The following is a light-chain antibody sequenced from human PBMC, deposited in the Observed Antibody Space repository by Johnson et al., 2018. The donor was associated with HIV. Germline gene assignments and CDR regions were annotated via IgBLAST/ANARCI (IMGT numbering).Light chain of an antibody. CDR1: SFNIGNNY. J-gene: IGLJ1*01. Sequence: QSVLTQPPSVSAAPGQKVTISCSGSSFNIGNNYVSWYQQLPGTAPKLLIYENNKRPSGIPDRFSGSKSGTSATLGITGLQTGDEADYYCGTWDNSLSAPYVIGTGTKVTVL. CDR3: GTWDNSLSAPYV. CDR2: ENN. V-gene: IGLV1-51*02.